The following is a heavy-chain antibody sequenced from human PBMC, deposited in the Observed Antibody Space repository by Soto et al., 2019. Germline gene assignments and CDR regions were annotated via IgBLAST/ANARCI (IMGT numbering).Heavy chain of an antibody. J-gene: IGHJ6*02. CDR2: LNGGTGQT. D-gene: IGHD1-1*01. CDR3: ATQKPMEPKSYYYGMDI. CDR1: GYTFSTYA. V-gene: IGHV1-3*01. Sequence: ASVKVSCKASGYTFSTYAIHWVRQAPGQSLEWMGWLNGGTGQTRYSQRFQDRVTITRDTSASTAYMEVSSLRPEDTAVYYCATQKPMEPKSYYYGMDIWGQGTTVTVSS.